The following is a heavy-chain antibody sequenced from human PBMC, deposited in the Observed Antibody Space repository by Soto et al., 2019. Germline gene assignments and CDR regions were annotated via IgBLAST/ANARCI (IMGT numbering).Heavy chain of an antibody. J-gene: IGHJ4*02. CDR2: ISYDGSNK. CDR1: GFTFSSYG. V-gene: IGHV3-30*03. Sequence: GGSLRLSCAASGFTFSSYGMHWVRQAPGKGLEWVAVISYDGSNKYYADSVKGRFTISRDNSKNTLYLQMNSLRAEDTAVYYCLSDLRLMATESLIDYWGQGTLVTVSS. CDR3: LSDLRLMATESLIDY. D-gene: IGHD5-12*01.